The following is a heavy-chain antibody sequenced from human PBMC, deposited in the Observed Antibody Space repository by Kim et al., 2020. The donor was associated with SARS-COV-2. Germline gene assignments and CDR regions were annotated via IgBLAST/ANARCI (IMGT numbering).Heavy chain of an antibody. CDR1: GFTFSNFG. D-gene: IGHD3-22*01. CDR3: AKSKDYDSSGNYFYFDY. V-gene: IGHV3-33*06. CDR2: IWYDGSNT. Sequence: GGSLRLSCAASGFTFSNFGMHWVRQAPGKGLEWVAVIWYDGSNTYYADSIKGRFTISRDNSKNTLYLQMNSLRVEETAVYYCAKSKDYDSSGNYFYFDY. J-gene: IGHJ4*01.